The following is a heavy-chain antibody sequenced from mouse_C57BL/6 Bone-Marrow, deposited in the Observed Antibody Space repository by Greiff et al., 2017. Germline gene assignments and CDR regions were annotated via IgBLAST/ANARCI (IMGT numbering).Heavy chain of an antibody. CDR2: FYPGRGSI. V-gene: IGHV1-62-2*01. D-gene: IGHD2-4*01. CDR1: GYTFTEYT. CDR3: ARHGIYYDIRRGFYYAMDY. J-gene: IGHJ4*01. Sequence: QVQLKESGAELVKPGASVKLSCKASGYTFTEYTIHWVQQRSGQGLEWIGWFYPGRGSIKYNEKFKDKATLTADKSSSTVYMELSRLTSEDSAVYFCARHGIYYDIRRGFYYAMDYWGQGTSVTVSS.